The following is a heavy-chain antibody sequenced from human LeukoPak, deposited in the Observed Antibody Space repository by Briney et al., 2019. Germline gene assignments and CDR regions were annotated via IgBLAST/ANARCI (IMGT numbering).Heavy chain of an antibody. Sequence: GGSLRLSCAASGFTFNNYWMSWVRQAPGKGLEWVANIKQDGSAKFYVDSVKGRFATSRDNAKNSLYLQMNSLRAEDTAVYSCAKNGRGYSSDYFDYWGQGTLVTVSS. J-gene: IGHJ4*02. CDR1: GFTFNNYW. CDR3: AKNGRGYSSDYFDY. V-gene: IGHV3-7*05. D-gene: IGHD5-18*01. CDR2: IKQDGSAK.